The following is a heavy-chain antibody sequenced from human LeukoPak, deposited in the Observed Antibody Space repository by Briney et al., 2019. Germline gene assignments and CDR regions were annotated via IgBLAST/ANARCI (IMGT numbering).Heavy chain of an antibody. V-gene: IGHV4-38-2*02. CDR1: GYSISSGYY. CDR2: IYHSGST. Sequence: SETLSLTCTVSGYSISSGYYWGWIRQLPGKGLEWIGSIYHSGSTYYNPSLKSRVTISVDTSKNQFSLKLSSVTAADTAVYYCARDEWRLERRRGVDYWGQGTLVTVSS. D-gene: IGHD1-1*01. CDR3: ARDEWRLERRRGVDY. J-gene: IGHJ4*02.